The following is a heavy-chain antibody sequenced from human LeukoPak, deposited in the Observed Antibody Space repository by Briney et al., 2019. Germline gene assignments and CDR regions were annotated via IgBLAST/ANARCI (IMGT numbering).Heavy chain of an antibody. Sequence: GGSLRLSCAASRITFTYWMSWVRQAPGKGLEWVANIKQDGSEKYYVDSVKGRFTISRDNAKKSLFLQMISLRAQDTAVYYCASSFSDDFWSGHFWGQGTLVTVSS. V-gene: IGHV3-7*01. CDR1: RITFTYW. D-gene: IGHD3-3*01. J-gene: IGHJ4*02. CDR3: ASSFSDDFWSGHF. CDR2: IKQDGSEK.